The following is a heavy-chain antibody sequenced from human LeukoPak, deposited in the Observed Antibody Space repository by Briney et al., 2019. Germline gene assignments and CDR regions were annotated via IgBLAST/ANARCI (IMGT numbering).Heavy chain of an antibody. CDR3: ARGSSGIRFDY. D-gene: IGHD1-14*01. J-gene: IGHJ4*02. V-gene: IGHV4-30-2*01. CDR2: IYHSGST. Sequence: SETLSLTCAVSGGSISSGGYSWSWLRQPPGKGLEWIGYIYHSGSTYYNPSLKSRVTISVDRSKNQFSLKLSSVPAADTAVYHCARGSSGIRFDYWGQGTLVTVSS. CDR1: GGSISSGGYS.